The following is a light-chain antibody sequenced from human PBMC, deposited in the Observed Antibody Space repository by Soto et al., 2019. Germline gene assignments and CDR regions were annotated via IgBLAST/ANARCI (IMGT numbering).Light chain of an antibody. V-gene: IGLV1-44*01. Sequence: QSVRTQPPSASGTPGQRVTISCYASSSNIGSNTVNWYQHLPGTSPKRLIYSNNQRTSVVPDRFYGSKSGTSASLAISGLQSEHEADYYCAACDDRVNGYVVGTGTELTV. J-gene: IGLJ1*01. CDR2: SNN. CDR3: AACDDRVNGYV. CDR1: SSNIGSNT.